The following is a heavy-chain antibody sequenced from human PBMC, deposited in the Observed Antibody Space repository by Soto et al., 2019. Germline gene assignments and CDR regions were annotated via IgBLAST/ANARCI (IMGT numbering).Heavy chain of an antibody. Sequence: GGSLRLSCSASGFTFSSYSMNWVRQAPGKELEWLSYISGSGNTMYYADSVKGRFTIARDNAQKSLYLQLNNLRDDDTAMYYCARDPKSGNQKLYFDYRGQGTLVTVSS. CDR1: GFTFSSYS. J-gene: IGHJ4*02. V-gene: IGHV3-48*02. CDR2: ISGSGNTM. CDR3: ARDPKSGNQKLYFDY. D-gene: IGHD4-4*01.